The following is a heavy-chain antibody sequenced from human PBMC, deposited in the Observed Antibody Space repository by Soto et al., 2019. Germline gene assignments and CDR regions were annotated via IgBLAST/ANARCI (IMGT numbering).Heavy chain of an antibody. D-gene: IGHD1-7*01. V-gene: IGHV4-59*01. CDR1: GDSISTFY. Sequence: SETFSLTFTVSGDSISTFYWSWIRQPPGKVLELIGYIYYTGRTNYNPSLKSRVTISVDTSKKHNSLKLSSVTAADTAVYYSARERGNYHKYWGQGTLDNDYS. CDR3: ARERGNYHKY. CDR2: IYYTGRT. J-gene: IGHJ4*02.